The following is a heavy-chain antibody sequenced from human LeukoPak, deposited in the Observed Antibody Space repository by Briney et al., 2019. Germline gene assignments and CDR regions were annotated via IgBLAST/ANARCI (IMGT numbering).Heavy chain of an antibody. CDR1: GGTFSSYA. Sequence: ASVKVSCKASGGTFSSYAISWVRQAPGQGLEWMGWISAYNGNTNYAQKLQGRVTMTTDTSTSTAYMELRSLRSDDTAVYYCARARGARDAFDIWGQGTMVTVSS. V-gene: IGHV1-18*01. CDR3: ARARGARDAFDI. CDR2: ISAYNGNT. D-gene: IGHD6-25*01. J-gene: IGHJ3*02.